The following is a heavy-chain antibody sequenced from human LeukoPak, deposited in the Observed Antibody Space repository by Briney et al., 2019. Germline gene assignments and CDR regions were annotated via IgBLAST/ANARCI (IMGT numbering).Heavy chain of an antibody. CDR2: INHSGST. CDR3: ARASSYYYGSGSYYHEYFQH. Sequence: SETLSLTCAVYGGSFSGYYWSWIRQPPGKGLEWIGEINHSGSTNYNPSLKSRVTISVDTSKNQFSLKLSSVTAADTAVYYCARASSYYYGSGSYYHEYFQHWGQGTLVTVSS. V-gene: IGHV4-34*01. J-gene: IGHJ1*01. CDR1: GGSFSGYY. D-gene: IGHD3-10*01.